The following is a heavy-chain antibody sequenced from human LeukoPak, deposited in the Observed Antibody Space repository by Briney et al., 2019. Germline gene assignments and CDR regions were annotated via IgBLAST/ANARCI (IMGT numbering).Heavy chain of an antibody. D-gene: IGHD3-10*01. CDR1: GGSISGSGSY. J-gene: IGHJ4*02. CDR3: ARGTMVRGVIILSYYFDY. V-gene: IGHV4-39*01. CDR2: IYYTGNT. Sequence: SETLSPTCTVSGGSISGSGSYWAWIRQPPGKGLEWIGSIYYTGNTYYNPSLKSRVTISVDTSKSQFSLKLSSVTAADTAVYYCARGTMVRGVIILSYYFDYWGPGTLVTVSS.